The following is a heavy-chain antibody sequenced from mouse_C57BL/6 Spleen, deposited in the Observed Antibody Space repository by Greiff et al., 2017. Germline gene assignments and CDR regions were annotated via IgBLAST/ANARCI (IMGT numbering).Heavy chain of an antibody. D-gene: IGHD3-2*02. CDR1: GYTFPDSY. CDR3: AKAAQALFAY. CDR2: IYPGSGNT. V-gene: IGHV1-76*01. Sequence: VQLQQSGAELVRPGASVKLSCKASGYTFPDSYINWVKQRPGQGLEWIARIYPGSGNTYYNEKFKGKAPLTAEKSSSTAYMQLSSLTSEDSAVYFCAKAAQALFAYWGQGTLVTVSA. J-gene: IGHJ3*01.